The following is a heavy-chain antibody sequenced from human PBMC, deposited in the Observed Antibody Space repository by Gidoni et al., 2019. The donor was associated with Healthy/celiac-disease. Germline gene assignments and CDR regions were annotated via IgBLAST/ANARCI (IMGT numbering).Heavy chain of an antibody. D-gene: IGHD1-1*01. CDR3: AKAKVSQLEGDAFDI. CDR2: ISYDGSNK. Sequence: QVQLVESGGGVVQPGRSLRLSCAASGFTFSSYGMHWVRQAPGKGLEWVAVISYDGSNKYYADSVKGRFTISRDNSKNTLYLQMNSLRAEDTAVYYCAKAKVSQLEGDAFDIWGQGTMVTVSS. J-gene: IGHJ3*02. V-gene: IGHV3-30*18. CDR1: GFTFSSYG.